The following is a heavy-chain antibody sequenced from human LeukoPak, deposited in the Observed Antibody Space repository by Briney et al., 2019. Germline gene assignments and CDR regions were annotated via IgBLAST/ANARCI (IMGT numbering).Heavy chain of an antibody. Sequence: SETLSLTCTVSGVSISSSNYYWGWIRQPPGEGLEWIGSLYYSGRTYYNPSLKSRVTISVDTSKSQFSLKLTSVTAADTAVYYCARHGYSGSYYDYWGQGTLVTVSS. CDR1: GVSISSSNYY. D-gene: IGHD1-26*01. J-gene: IGHJ4*02. CDR3: ARHGYSGSYYDY. CDR2: LYYSGRT. V-gene: IGHV4-39*01.